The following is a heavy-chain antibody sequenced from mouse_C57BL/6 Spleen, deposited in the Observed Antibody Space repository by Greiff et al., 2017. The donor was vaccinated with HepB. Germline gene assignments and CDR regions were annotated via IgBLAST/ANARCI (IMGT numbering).Heavy chain of an antibody. D-gene: IGHD1-1*01. V-gene: IGHV1-52*01. CDR3: ARGGAIYYYGSSPYWYFDV. CDR1: GYTFTSYW. J-gene: IGHJ1*03. CDR2: IDPSDSET. Sequence: QVQLQHPGAELVRPGSSVKLSCKASGYTFTSYWMHWVKQRPIQGLEWIGNIDPSDSETHYNQKFKDKATLTVDKSSSTAYMQLSSLTSEDSAVYYCARGGAIYYYGSSPYWYFDVWGTGTTVTVSS.